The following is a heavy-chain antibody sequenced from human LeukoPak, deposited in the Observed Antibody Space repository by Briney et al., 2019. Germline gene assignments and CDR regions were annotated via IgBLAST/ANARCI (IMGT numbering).Heavy chain of an antibody. CDR3: AKDRDYCSSTGCYWDY. CDR1: GFTFRTYA. Sequence: GGSLRLSCAASGFTFRTYAMTWVRQAPGKGLEWVSGISGSGESTYYADSVKGRFTVSRDNSKNTVYLQMNSLTAEGTAVYFCAKDRDYCSSTGCYWDYWGQGTLVTVSS. V-gene: IGHV3-23*01. CDR2: ISGSGEST. J-gene: IGHJ4*02. D-gene: IGHD2-2*01.